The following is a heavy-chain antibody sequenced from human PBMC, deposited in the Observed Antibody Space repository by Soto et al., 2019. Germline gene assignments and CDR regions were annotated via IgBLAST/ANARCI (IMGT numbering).Heavy chain of an antibody. J-gene: IGHJ4*02. Sequence: SETLSLTCTVSGGSLSSYYWTWIRQSPGKGLEWIGYVYFSGNTNYNPSLKSRVTISIDTSKNQFSLRLASVTAADTAMYYCTTEGPGYCSGGSCYAIDYWGQGNLVTVSS. V-gene: IGHV4-59*01. D-gene: IGHD2-15*01. CDR3: TTEGPGYCSGGSCYAIDY. CDR1: GGSLSSYY. CDR2: VYFSGNT.